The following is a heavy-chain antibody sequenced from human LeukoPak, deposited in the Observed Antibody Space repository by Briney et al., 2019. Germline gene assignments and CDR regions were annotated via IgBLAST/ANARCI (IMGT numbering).Heavy chain of an antibody. CDR2: IYYSGST. V-gene: IGHV4-31*03. Sequence: SETLSLTCTVSGGSISSGGYYWSWIRQHPGKGLEWIGYIYYSGSTYYNPSLKSRVAISVDRSKNQFSLKLSSVTAADTAVYYCARAQYYYDSSGYYKHDAFDIWGQGTMVTVSS. J-gene: IGHJ3*02. CDR3: ARAQYYYDSSGYYKHDAFDI. CDR1: GGSISSGGYY. D-gene: IGHD3-22*01.